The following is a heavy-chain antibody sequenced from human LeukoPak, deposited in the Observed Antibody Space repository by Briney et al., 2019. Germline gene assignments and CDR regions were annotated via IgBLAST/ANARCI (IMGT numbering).Heavy chain of an antibody. CDR1: GGSITGYF. CDR3: AREHNSSPQLLDY. J-gene: IGHJ4*02. CDR2: IYYSGST. D-gene: IGHD2/OR15-2a*01. Sequence: PSETLSLTCAVSGGSITGYFWNWIRQTPKKGLEWIGYIYYSGSTHYNPPLKSRVTMSLDTSKNQFSLRLTSVTAADTAVYYCAREHNSSPQLLDYWSQGTLVIVSS. V-gene: IGHV4-59*01.